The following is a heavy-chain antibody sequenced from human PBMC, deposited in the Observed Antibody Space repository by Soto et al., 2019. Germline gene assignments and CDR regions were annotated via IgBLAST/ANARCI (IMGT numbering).Heavy chain of an antibody. CDR2: IYPGDSDT. Sequence: VESLKISCKGSGYSFTTYWIGWVRQMPGKGLEWMGIIYPGDSDTRYSPSFQGQVTISADKSISTAYLQWSSLKASDTAMYYCARLVDTAMVYYFDFWGQGTLVTVSS. V-gene: IGHV5-51*01. J-gene: IGHJ4*02. D-gene: IGHD5-18*01. CDR1: GYSFTTYW. CDR3: ARLVDTAMVYYFDF.